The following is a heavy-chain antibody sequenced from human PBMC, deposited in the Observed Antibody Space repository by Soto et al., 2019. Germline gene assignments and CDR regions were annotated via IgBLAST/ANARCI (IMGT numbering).Heavy chain of an antibody. V-gene: IGHV3-21*01. CDR2: ISSSSSYI. D-gene: IGHD5-18*01. CDR1: GFTFSSYS. J-gene: IGHJ4*02. Sequence: PGGSLRLSCAASGFTFSSYSMNWVRQAPGKGLEWVSSISSSSSYIYYADSVKGRFTISRDNAKNSLYLQMNSLRAEDTAVYYCARDGIQLWLPDYWGQGTLVTDSS. CDR3: ARDGIQLWLPDY.